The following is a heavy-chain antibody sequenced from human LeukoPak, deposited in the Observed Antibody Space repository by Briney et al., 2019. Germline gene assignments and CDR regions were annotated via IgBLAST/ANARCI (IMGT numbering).Heavy chain of an antibody. CDR3: ARRRRIEAAGSRGDAFDI. V-gene: IGHV1-46*01. Sequence: GASVTVSCMASGYTFTSYYMHWVRQAPGQGLEWMGLINPSGGSTSYAQTFQGRVTMTRDTSTSTVYMELSSLRSEDTALYYCARRRRIEAAGSRGDAFDIWGQGTMVTVSS. J-gene: IGHJ3*02. CDR2: INPSGGST. CDR1: GYTFTSYY. D-gene: IGHD6-13*01.